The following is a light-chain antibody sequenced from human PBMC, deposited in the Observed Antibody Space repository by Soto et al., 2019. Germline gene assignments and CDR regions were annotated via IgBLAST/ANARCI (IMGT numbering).Light chain of an antibody. J-gene: IGKJ1*01. CDR1: QSVSSTY. Sequence: ETVLTQSPGTLSLSPGERAILSCRASQSVSSTYLAWYQQKPGQAPRLLIYGASSRATGIPYRFSGSGSGTDFTLTISRLEPEDFAVYYCQQYNNSLWTFGQGTKVEIK. CDR2: GAS. CDR3: QQYNNSLWT. V-gene: IGKV3-20*01.